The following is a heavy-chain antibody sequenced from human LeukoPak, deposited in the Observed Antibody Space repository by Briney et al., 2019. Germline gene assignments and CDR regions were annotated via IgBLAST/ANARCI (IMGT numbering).Heavy chain of an antibody. D-gene: IGHD5-24*01. CDR2: ISYDGRNK. Sequence: GGSLRLSCAASGFIFSSYGMHWVRQAPSKGLEWVAVISYDGRNKYYADSVKGRFTISRDNSKNTLYLQMNSLRAEDTALYYCSKATPPRDGSNPDYWGQGTLVTVSS. CDR3: SKATPPRDGSNPDY. CDR1: GFIFSSYG. V-gene: IGHV3-30*18. J-gene: IGHJ4*02.